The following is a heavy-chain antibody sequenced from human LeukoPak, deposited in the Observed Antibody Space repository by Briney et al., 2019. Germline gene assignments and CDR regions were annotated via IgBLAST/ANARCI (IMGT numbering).Heavy chain of an antibody. CDR1: GFTFSSYG. CDR3: AKGSFSPYYYYGMDV. Sequence: GGSLRLSCAASGFTFSSYGMHWVRQAPGKGLEWVAVISYDGSNKYYADSVKGRFTISRDNSKNTLYLQMNSLRAEDTAVYYCAKGSFSPYYYYGMDVWGQGTTVTASS. D-gene: IGHD1-26*01. J-gene: IGHJ6*02. V-gene: IGHV3-30*18. CDR2: ISYDGSNK.